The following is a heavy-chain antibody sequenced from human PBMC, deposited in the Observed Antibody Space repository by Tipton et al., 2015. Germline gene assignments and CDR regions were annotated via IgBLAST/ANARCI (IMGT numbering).Heavy chain of an antibody. Sequence: SLRLSCAASGFTFSSYGMHWVRQAPGKGLEWVAVISFDGSNQYYADSVKGRFTISRDNSKNTLYLQMNSLRAEDTAVYYCVKDGYYYDSGGYSPLDYWGQGTLVTVSS. CDR3: VKDGYYYDSGGYSPLDY. CDR1: GFTFSSYG. CDR2: ISFDGSNQ. D-gene: IGHD3-22*01. J-gene: IGHJ4*02. V-gene: IGHV3-30*18.